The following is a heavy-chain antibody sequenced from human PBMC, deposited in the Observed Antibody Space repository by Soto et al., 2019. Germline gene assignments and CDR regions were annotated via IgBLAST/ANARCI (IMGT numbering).Heavy chain of an antibody. CDR3: ARVGFLEWSMKQYYYYGMDV. CDR2: ISAYNGNT. D-gene: IGHD3-3*01. CDR1: GYTFTSYG. J-gene: IGHJ6*02. V-gene: IGHV1-18*01. Sequence: ASVKVSCKASGYTFTSYGISWVRQAPGQGLEWMGWISAYNGNTNYAQKLQGRVAMTTDTSTSTAYMELRSLRSDDTAVYYCARVGFLEWSMKQYYYYGMDVWGQGTTVTVYS.